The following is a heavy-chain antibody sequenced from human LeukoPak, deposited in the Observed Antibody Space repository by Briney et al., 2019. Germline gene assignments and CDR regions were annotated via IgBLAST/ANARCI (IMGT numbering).Heavy chain of an antibody. D-gene: IGHD3-9*01. CDR3: ARVIDVLRYFDWPIWEGWFDP. V-gene: IGHV1-18*04. J-gene: IGHJ5*02. CDR1: GYTFTGYY. Sequence: GASVRVSCKASGYTFTGYYMHWVRQAPGQGLEWMGWISAYNGNTNYAQKLQGRVTMTTDTSTSTAYMELRSLRSDDTAVYYCARVIDVLRYFDWPIWEGWFDPWGQGTLVTVSS. CDR2: ISAYNGNT.